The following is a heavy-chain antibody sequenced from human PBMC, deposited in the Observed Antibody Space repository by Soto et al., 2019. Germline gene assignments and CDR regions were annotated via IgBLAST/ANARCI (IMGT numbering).Heavy chain of an antibody. Sequence: ASVKVSCKASGYTFTSYGISWVRQAPGQGLEWMGWISAYNGNTNYAQKLQGRVTMTTDTSTVTGYMELRSLRSDDTAVYDWARWVSFQSITMIVVAQRPWFDPWGQGTLVTVSS. D-gene: IGHD3-22*01. J-gene: IGHJ5*02. CDR3: ARWVSFQSITMIVVAQRPWFDP. V-gene: IGHV1-18*01. CDR2: ISAYNGNT. CDR1: GYTFTSYG.